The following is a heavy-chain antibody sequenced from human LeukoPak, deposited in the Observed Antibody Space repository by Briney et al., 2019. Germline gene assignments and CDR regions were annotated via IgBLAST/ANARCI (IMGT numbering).Heavy chain of an antibody. CDR1: GYTFTSYA. J-gene: IGHJ5*02. Sequence: GASVKVSCKASGYTFTSYAMHWVRQAPGQRLEWMGWINAGNGNTKYSQKFQGRVTITRDTSASTAYMELSSLRSEDTAVYYCARGDYYYDSSGYPERNWFDPWGQGTLVTVSS. CDR3: ARGDYYYDSSGYPERNWFDP. V-gene: IGHV1-3*01. D-gene: IGHD3-22*01. CDR2: INAGNGNT.